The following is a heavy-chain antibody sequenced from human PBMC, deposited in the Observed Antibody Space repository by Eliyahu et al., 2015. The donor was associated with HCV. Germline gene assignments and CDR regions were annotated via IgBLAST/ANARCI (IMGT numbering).Heavy chain of an antibody. CDR3: AGGTAIDC. D-gene: IGHD2-21*02. CDR1: AFPFGTYW. J-gene: IGHJ4*02. Sequence: EVQLVESGGGLVQPGGSLRLXCAGSAFPFGTYWMXWVRQAPGKGLGWXAXIKQDGSEKHYGDSVKGRFTISRDNAKNSLYLQMNSLRAEDTAIYYCAGGTAIDCWGQGTLVTVSS. V-gene: IGHV3-7*04. CDR2: IKQDGSEK.